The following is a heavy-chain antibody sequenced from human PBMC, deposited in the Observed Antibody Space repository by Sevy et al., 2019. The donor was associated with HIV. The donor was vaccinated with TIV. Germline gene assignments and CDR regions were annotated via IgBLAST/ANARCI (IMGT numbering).Heavy chain of an antibody. CDR2: IYSGGST. J-gene: IGHJ6*02. Sequence: GGSLRLSCAASTFRVIDNYMSWVRQAPGKGLEWVSTIYSGGSTFYADSVKGRFTISRDNSKNTLYLQMNSLRADDTAVYYCARDRYYDASGYYYYYYGLVVWGQGTTVTVSS. CDR1: TFRVIDNY. V-gene: IGHV3-66*01. CDR3: ARDRYYDASGYYYYYYGLVV. D-gene: IGHD3-22*01.